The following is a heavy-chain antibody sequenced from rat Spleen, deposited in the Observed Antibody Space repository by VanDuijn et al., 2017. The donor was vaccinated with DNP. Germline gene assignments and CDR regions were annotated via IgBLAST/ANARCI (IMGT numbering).Heavy chain of an antibody. CDR1: GFTFNNYW. CDR2: ISISGDNT. V-gene: IGHV5-31*01. CDR3: TRDALFGAWDA. J-gene: IGHJ4*01. D-gene: IGHD1-1*01. Sequence: EVQLVESGGDLVQPGRSLKLSWVASGFTFNNYWMTWIRQVPGKGLEWVASISISGDNTYYSDSVKGRFNVSRDNAKNTLCLQMKSLQSGEPATYYCTRDALFGAWDAWGQVTSITVSS.